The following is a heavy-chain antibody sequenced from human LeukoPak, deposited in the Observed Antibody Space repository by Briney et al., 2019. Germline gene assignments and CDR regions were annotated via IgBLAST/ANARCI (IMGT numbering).Heavy chain of an antibody. CDR2: ISAYNGNT. Sequence: GASVKVSCKASGYTFSSYGVSWVRQPPGQGLEWMGWISAYNGNTNYAQKFQGRVTMTTDTSTSTAYMELRSLRSDDTAVFYCARAPYSGRYNVEVHWGQGTLVTVSS. CDR1: GYTFSSYG. CDR3: ARAPYSGRYNVEVH. J-gene: IGHJ4*02. D-gene: IGHD1-26*01. V-gene: IGHV1-18*01.